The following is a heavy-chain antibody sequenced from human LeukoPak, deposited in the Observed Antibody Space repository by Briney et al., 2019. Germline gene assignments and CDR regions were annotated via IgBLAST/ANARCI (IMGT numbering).Heavy chain of an antibody. CDR1: GFTFSSYA. V-gene: IGHV3-30-3*01. Sequence: GGSLRPSCAASGFTFSSYAMHWVRQAPGKGLEWVAVISYDGSNKYYADSVKGRFTISRDNSKNTLYLQMNSLRAEDTAVYYCARELYSGYDGYYYYGMDVWGQGTTVTVSS. CDR2: ISYDGSNK. CDR3: ARELYSGYDGYYYYGMDV. D-gene: IGHD5-12*01. J-gene: IGHJ6*02.